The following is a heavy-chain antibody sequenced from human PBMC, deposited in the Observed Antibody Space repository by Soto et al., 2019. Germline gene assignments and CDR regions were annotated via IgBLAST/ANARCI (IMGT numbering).Heavy chain of an antibody. Sequence: GGSLRLSCAASGFTFSTYALNWVRQAPGKGLEWVSAISKTGVSTYYAESVRGRFTISRDNSIKTLYLQMSGLRTEDTAVHYRAHPRGCAVFDAVGIWGQGTMVTVSS. CDR3: AHPRGCAVFDAVGI. J-gene: IGHJ3*02. V-gene: IGHV3-23*01. CDR2: ISKTGVST. D-gene: IGHD2-15*01. CDR1: GFTFSTYA.